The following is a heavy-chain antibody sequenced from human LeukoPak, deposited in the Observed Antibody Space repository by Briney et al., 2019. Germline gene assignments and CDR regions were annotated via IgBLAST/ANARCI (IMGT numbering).Heavy chain of an antibody. V-gene: IGHV4-31*11. CDR3: ARGRNHAFSVER. CDR2: IYYSGST. Sequence: SETLSLTSGVSVGSIASDVYSWNGIRQPQGKGLKWIGYIYYSGSTPYSPSLKSRVIISVDTYKNQFFLSLSSVTAADTAVYYCARGRNHAFSVERWGQGTLVTVSS. J-gene: IGHJ4*02. D-gene: IGHD3/OR15-3a*01. CDR1: VGSIASDVYS.